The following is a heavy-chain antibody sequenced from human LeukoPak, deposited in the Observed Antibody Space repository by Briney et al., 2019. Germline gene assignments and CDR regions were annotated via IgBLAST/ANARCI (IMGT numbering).Heavy chain of an antibody. CDR2: IYYSGST. CDR1: GGSISSGGYS. J-gene: IGHJ5*02. V-gene: IGHV4-30-4*07. CDR3: ARRVVRGVIIPNWFDP. D-gene: IGHD3-10*01. Sequence: SETLSLTCAVSGGSISSGGYSWSWIRQPPGKGLEWIGYIYYSGSTYYNPSLKSRVTISVDTSKNQFSLKLSSVTAADAAVYYCARRVVRGVIIPNWFDPWGQGTLVTVSS.